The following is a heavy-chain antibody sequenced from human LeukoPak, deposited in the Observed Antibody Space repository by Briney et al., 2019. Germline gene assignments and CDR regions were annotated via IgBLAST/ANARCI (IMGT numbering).Heavy chain of an antibody. CDR1: GYTFTGYY. D-gene: IGHD3-22*01. J-gene: IGHJ4*02. CDR2: INPNSGGT. Sequence: ASVKVSCKASGYTFTGYYMHWVRQAPGQGLEWMGWINPNSGGTNYAQKFQGRVTMTRDTSISTAYMELSRLRSDDTAVYYCARDQYYDSSGYYYLDYFDYWGQGTLVTVSS. V-gene: IGHV1-2*02. CDR3: ARDQYYDSSGYYYLDYFDY.